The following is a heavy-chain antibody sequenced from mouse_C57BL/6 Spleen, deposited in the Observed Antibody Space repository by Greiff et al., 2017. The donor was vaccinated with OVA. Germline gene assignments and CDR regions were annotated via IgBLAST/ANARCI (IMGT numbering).Heavy chain of an antibody. V-gene: IGHV2-6-1*01. CDR2: IWSDGST. J-gene: IGHJ1*03. Sequence: VQLKESGPGLVAPSQSLSITCTVSGFSLTSYGVHWVRQPPGKGLEWLVVIWSDGSTTYNSALKSRLSISKDNSKSQVFLKMNSLQADDTAMYYGARHGYYGSYWYFDVWGTGTTVTVSS. D-gene: IGHD1-1*01. CDR1: GFSLTSYG. CDR3: ARHGYYGSYWYFDV.